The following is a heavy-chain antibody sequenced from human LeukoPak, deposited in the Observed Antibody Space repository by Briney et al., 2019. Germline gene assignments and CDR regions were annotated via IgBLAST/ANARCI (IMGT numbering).Heavy chain of an antibody. J-gene: IGHJ4*02. D-gene: IGHD3-10*01. CDR2: ISFDGSNK. Sequence: PGGSLRLSCAASGFTFSTYAMHWVRQAPGKGLEWVAVISFDGSNKYYADSVRGRFTVSRDNSKNTLYPQMNSLRAEDTAVYYCAKDRLVYGSGTSFDYWGQGTLVTVSS. CDR1: GFTFSTYA. CDR3: AKDRLVYGSGTSFDY. V-gene: IGHV3-30*04.